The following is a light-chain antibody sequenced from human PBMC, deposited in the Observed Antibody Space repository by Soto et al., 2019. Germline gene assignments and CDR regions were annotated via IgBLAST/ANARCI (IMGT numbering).Light chain of an antibody. CDR1: QGISNY. CDR2: SAS. Sequence: DIQMTQSPSSLSASVGDRVTITCRASQGISNYLAWYQQKPGKVPKLLIYSASTLQTGVPSRLIGSGSGTDFTRTISSLQPEDVATYYWQKYNSAPFTFGPGTKVDIK. CDR3: QKYNSAPFT. V-gene: IGKV1-27*01. J-gene: IGKJ3*01.